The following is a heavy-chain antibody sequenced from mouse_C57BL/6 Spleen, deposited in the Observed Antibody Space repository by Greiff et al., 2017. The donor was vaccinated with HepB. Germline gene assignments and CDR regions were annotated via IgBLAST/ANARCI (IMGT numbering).Heavy chain of an antibody. Sequence: EVQVVESGGGLVQPGGSMKLSCVASGFTFSNYWMNWVRQSPEKGLEWVAQIRLKSDNYATHYAESVKGRFTISRDDSKSSVYLQMNNLRAEDTGIYYCTAGNNWDYFDYWGQGTTLTVSS. CDR1: GFTFSNYW. CDR2: IRLKSDNYAT. D-gene: IGHD4-1*02. V-gene: IGHV6-3*01. CDR3: TAGNNWDYFDY. J-gene: IGHJ2*01.